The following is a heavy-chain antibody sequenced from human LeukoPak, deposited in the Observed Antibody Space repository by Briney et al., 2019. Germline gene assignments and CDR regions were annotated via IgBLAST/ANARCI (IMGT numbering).Heavy chain of an antibody. D-gene: IGHD3-16*01. CDR3: ATWAFYHDLDV. J-gene: IGHJ6*02. V-gene: IGHV3-43*02. CDR2: ISAEGRT. CDR1: GFNIEKYA. Sequence: AGGSLRLSCTASGFNIEKYAMHWVRQRPGKGLEWVGVISAEGRTDHADSVRGRFTISRDNSKESLFLQMTSLRDEDTALYYCATWAFYHDLDVWGQGTTVTVSS.